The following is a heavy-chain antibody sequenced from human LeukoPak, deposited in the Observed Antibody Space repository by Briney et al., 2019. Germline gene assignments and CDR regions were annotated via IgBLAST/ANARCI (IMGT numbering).Heavy chain of an antibody. CDR1: GASITSYY. CDR2: FFNSGST. CDR3: ARGPWGHSSSWWDN. D-gene: IGHD6-13*01. Sequence: PSETLSLTCTVSGASITSYYWSWIRQPPGKGLEWIGYFFNSGSTNYNPSLKSRVTISVDTSKNQFSLRLSSVTAADTAAYFCARGPWGHSSSWWDNWGQGTLVTVSS. J-gene: IGHJ4*02. V-gene: IGHV4-59*01.